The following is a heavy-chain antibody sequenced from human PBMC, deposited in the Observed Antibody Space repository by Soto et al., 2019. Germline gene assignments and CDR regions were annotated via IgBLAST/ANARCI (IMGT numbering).Heavy chain of an antibody. J-gene: IGHJ4*02. Sequence: SVTLSLTCTVSGGSLTKYYWSWIPQPAGKGLEWIGRVSTSGNVVSKASLRSRLTMSVDTSKNQFSLRLTSVTAADTAVYYCARDNNDFWSLYPLASDYWGQGALVTAPQ. CDR3: ARDNNDFWSLYPLASDY. D-gene: IGHD3-3*01. V-gene: IGHV4-4*07. CDR1: GGSLTKYY. CDR2: VSTSGNV.